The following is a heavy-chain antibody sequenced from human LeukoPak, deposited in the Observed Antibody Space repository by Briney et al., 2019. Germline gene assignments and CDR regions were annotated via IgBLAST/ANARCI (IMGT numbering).Heavy chain of an antibody. CDR2: ISGSGGST. D-gene: IGHD1-26*01. J-gene: IGHJ3*02. V-gene: IGHV3-23*01. Sequence: GGSLRLSCAASGFTFSSYAMSWVRQAPGKGLEWVSAISGSGGSTYYADSVKGRFTISRDNSKNTLYLKMNSLRDEDTAVYYCAKTGGSYPLHAFDIWGQGTMVTVSS. CDR1: GFTFSSYA. CDR3: AKTGGSYPLHAFDI.